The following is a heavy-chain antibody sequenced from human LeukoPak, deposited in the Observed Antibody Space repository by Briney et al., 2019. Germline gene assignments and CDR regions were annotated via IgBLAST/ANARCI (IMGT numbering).Heavy chain of an antibody. D-gene: IGHD3-22*01. J-gene: IGHJ5*02. CDR2: TYYRSKWYH. CDR3: ASGAHYYDLT. Sequence: SQTLSLTCAISGDSVSSNSAAWNWVRQSPSRGLEWLGRTYYRSKWYHDYALSVKSRITINSDTSKNQFSLQLNSVTPEDTAVYYCASGAHYYDLTWGQGTLVTVSS. V-gene: IGHV6-1*01. CDR1: GDSVSSNSAA.